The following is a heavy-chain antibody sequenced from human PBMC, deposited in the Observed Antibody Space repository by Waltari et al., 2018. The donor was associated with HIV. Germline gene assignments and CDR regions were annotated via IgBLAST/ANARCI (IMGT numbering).Heavy chain of an antibody. V-gene: IGHV3-33*01. Sequence: QVQLVESAGGVVQPGRSLRLSCAASGFPFPTYGMHWVRQAPGKGLEWVALIWHDGSKTYYADSLKGRFTISRDNSKNTLYLQMNSLRGEDTAVYYCARQVGAALFDYWGQGALVTVSS. CDR1: GFPFPTYG. J-gene: IGHJ4*02. D-gene: IGHD1-26*01. CDR3: ARQVGAALFDY. CDR2: IWHDGSKT.